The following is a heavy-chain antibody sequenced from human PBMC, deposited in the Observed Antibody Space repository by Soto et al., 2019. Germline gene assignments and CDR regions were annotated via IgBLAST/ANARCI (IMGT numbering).Heavy chain of an antibody. Sequence: QVQLVQSGAEVKKPGSSVKFSCKASGGTFSSYAISWVRQAPGQGLEWMGGIIPIFGTANYAQKFQGRVTITADESTSTAYMELSSLRSEDTAVYYCARVNCGGDCPHYYYYYGMDVWGQGTTVTVSS. CDR3: ARVNCGGDCPHYYYYYGMDV. J-gene: IGHJ6*02. D-gene: IGHD2-21*02. CDR2: IIPIFGTA. CDR1: GGTFSSYA. V-gene: IGHV1-69*01.